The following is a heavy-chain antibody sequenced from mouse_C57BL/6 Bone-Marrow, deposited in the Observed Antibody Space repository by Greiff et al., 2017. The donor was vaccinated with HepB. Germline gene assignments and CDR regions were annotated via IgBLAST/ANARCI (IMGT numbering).Heavy chain of an antibody. CDR3: ASNWDWFAY. J-gene: IGHJ3*01. CDR2: IYPGDGDT. CDR1: GYAFSSSW. Sequence: QVQLQQSGPELVKPGASVKISCKASGYAFSSSWMNWVKQRPGKGLEWIGRIYPGDGDTNYNGKFKGKATLTADKSSSTAYMQLSSLTSVDSAVYFCASNWDWFAYWGQGTLVTVSA. V-gene: IGHV1-82*01. D-gene: IGHD4-1*01.